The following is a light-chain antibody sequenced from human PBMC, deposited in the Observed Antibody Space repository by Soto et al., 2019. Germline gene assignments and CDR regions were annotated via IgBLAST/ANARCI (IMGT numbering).Light chain of an antibody. Sequence: QSALTQPASVSGSPGQSITISCTGTSSDVGGYNYVSWYQHHPGKAPKLLIYDVNNRPSGVSDRFSGSKSGNTASLTISGLQTEDEADYYCCSYAGSHTKYVFGTGTKLTVL. CDR2: DVN. CDR1: SSDVGGYNY. J-gene: IGLJ1*01. V-gene: IGLV2-14*01. CDR3: CSYAGSHTKYV.